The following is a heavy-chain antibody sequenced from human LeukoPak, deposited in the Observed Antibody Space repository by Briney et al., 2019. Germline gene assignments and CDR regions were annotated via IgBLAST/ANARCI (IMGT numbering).Heavy chain of an antibody. J-gene: IGHJ4*02. CDR2: MSYDGSNR. CDR3: ARALRRFQWLVAPFDY. D-gene: IGHD6-19*01. Sequence: GGALRLSCAASGFSFSSDALRWVRQAPGKGLEWVAVMSYDGSNRYYADSVRGRFTTSRDNSKNTLYLQLNSLRAADTAVYFCARALRRFQWLVAPFDYWGQGTLVTVSS. V-gene: IGHV3-30*01. CDR1: GFSFSSDA.